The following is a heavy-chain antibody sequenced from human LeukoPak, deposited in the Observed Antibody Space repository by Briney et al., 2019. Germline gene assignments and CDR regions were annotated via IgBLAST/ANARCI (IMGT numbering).Heavy chain of an antibody. CDR1: GFTVSSNY. Sequence: GGSLRLSCAASGFTVSSNYMSWVRQAPGKGLEWVSVIYSGGSTYYADSVKGRFTISRDNSKNTLYLLMNSLRAEDTAVYYCAQGDYYGSGSIDYWGQGTLVTVSS. CDR3: AQGDYYGSGSIDY. CDR2: IYSGGST. V-gene: IGHV3-66*01. D-gene: IGHD3-10*01. J-gene: IGHJ4*02.